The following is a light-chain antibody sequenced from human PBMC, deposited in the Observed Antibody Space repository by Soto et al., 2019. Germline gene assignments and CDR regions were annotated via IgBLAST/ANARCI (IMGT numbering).Light chain of an antibody. CDR1: QSVISS. CDR2: GAS. J-gene: IGKJ4*01. V-gene: IGKV3-15*01. Sequence: IGVTQSPALVSVSPGERVTLSFRASQSVISSLAWYQQKLGQAPRLLIYGASTRATGIPARFSGSGSGTEFFLNISSLQSEDSAIYYCQHYNNWLGTFGGGTKVDIK. CDR3: QHYNNWLGT.